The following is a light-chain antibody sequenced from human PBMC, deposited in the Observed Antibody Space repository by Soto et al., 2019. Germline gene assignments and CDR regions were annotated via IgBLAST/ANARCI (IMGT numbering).Light chain of an antibody. CDR3: QKYNSAPRT. CDR1: QDITNF. CDR2: GAS. J-gene: IGKJ1*01. V-gene: IGKV1-27*01. Sequence: DIQMTQSPSSLSASVGDRVTITCRASQDITNFVAWYQQKPGKVPKLLIYGASALRSGVPSRFSGSGSGTDFTLTISSLQPEDVATYFCQKYNSAPRTFGHGTKVEIK.